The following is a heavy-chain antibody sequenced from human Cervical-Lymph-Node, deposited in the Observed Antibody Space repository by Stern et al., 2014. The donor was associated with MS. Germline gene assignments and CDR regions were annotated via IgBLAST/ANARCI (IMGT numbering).Heavy chain of an antibody. CDR2: ISSGGSYI. CDR3: ARGRGGNYRYYFDY. J-gene: IGHJ4*02. CDR1: GFTFSSYS. Sequence: VQLVQSGGGLVKPGGSLRLSCAASGFTFSSYSMNWVRQAPGQGLEGVASISSGGSYIYYADSLKGRFTISRDNAKNSLYLQMSLRAEDTAVYYCARGRGGNYRYYFDYWGQGTLVTVSS. V-gene: IGHV3-21*01. D-gene: IGHD4-23*01.